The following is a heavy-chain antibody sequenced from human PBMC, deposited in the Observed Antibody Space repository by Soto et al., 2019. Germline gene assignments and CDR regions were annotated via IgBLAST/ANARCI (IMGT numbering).Heavy chain of an antibody. V-gene: IGHV3-30-3*01. D-gene: IGHD2-2*01. CDR1: GFTFSSYA. J-gene: IGHJ5*02. CDR3: ARERIVVVPAAHPPWFDP. Sequence: GGSLRLSCAASGFTFSSYAMHWVRQAPGKGLEWVAVISYDGSNKYYADSVKGRFTISRDNSKNTLYLQMNSLRAEDTAVYYCARERIVVVPAAHPPWFDPWGQGTLVTVSS. CDR2: ISYDGSNK.